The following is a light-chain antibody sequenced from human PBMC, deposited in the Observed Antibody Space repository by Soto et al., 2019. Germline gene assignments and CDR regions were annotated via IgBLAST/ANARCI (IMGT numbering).Light chain of an antibody. J-gene: IGLJ1*01. CDR1: SSDVGDYHY. V-gene: IGLV2-14*03. Sequence: QSALTQPASVSGSPGQSITISCTGTSSDVGDYHYVSWYQLHPGKAPKLMIYDVTNRPSGVSNRFSGSKSGNTASLTISGFRAGDKADYYCNSYTSRSPPYVLGPGTKVPAL. CDR2: DVT. CDR3: NSYTSRSPPYV.